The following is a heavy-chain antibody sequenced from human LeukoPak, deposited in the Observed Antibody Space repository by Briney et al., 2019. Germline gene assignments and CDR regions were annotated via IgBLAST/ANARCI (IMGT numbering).Heavy chain of an antibody. Sequence: GGSLRLSCAASGFIFSSYGMHWVRQAPGKGLEWVAFILYDGSIKKYADSEKGRFTISRDNAKNSLYLQMNSLRAEDTAVYYCARDALWFGEGHGMDVWGQGTTVTVSS. J-gene: IGHJ6*02. CDR1: GFIFSSYG. CDR3: ARDALWFGEGHGMDV. V-gene: IGHV3-30*02. D-gene: IGHD3-10*01. CDR2: ILYDGSIK.